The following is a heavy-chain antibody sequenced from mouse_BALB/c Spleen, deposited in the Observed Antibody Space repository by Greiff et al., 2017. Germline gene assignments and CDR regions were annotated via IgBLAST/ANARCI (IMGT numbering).Heavy chain of an antibody. CDR3: ARGYYYGSSHYYYAMDY. V-gene: IGHV1-18*01. Sequence: VQLQQSGPELVKPGASVKIPCKASGYTFTDYNMDWVKQSHGKSLEWIGDINPNNGGTIYNQKFKGKATLTVDKSSSTAYMELRSLTSEDTAVYYCARGYYYGSSHYYYAMDYWGQGTSVTVSS. D-gene: IGHD1-1*01. CDR2: INPNNGGT. J-gene: IGHJ4*01. CDR1: GYTFTDYN.